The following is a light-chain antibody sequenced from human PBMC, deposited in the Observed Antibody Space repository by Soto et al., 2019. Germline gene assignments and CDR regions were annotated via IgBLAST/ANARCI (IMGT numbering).Light chain of an antibody. CDR1: SSDVGGYNY. V-gene: IGLV2-11*01. CDR3: CSYAGGHTFDV. J-gene: IGLJ1*01. CDR2: DVN. Sequence: QSALTQPRSVSGSPGQSVSISCSGTSSDVGGYNYVSWYQQYPGKAPKLMIYDVNKRPSGVPDRFSGYKSGNTASLTISGLQAEDEADYYCCSYAGGHTFDVFGTGNKVTVL.